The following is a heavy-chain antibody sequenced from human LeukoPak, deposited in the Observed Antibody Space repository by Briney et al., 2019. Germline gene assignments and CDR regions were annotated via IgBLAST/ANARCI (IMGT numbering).Heavy chain of an antibody. CDR1: GGSFSGYY. V-gene: IGHV4-34*01. Sequence: PSETLSLTCAVYGGSFSGYYWSWIRQPPGKGLEWIGEINHSGSTNYNPSLKSRVTISVDTSKNQFSLKLSSVTAADTAVYYCATSPQYGGYLGQGTLVTVSS. D-gene: IGHD4-23*01. J-gene: IGHJ4*02. CDR3: ATSPQYGGY. CDR2: INHSGST.